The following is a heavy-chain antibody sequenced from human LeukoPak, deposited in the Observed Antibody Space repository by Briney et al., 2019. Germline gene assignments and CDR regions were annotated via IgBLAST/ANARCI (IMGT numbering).Heavy chain of an antibody. J-gene: IGHJ4*02. CDR2: IYSGGST. Sequence: GGSLGLSCAASGFTVSSNYMSWVRQAPGKGLEWVSVIYSGGSTYYADSVKGRFTISRDNSKNTPYLQMDSLRAEDTAVYYCARDFWDSSGYYSDYWGQGTLVTVSS. V-gene: IGHV3-53*01. CDR3: ARDFWDSSGYYSDY. D-gene: IGHD3-22*01. CDR1: GFTVSSNY.